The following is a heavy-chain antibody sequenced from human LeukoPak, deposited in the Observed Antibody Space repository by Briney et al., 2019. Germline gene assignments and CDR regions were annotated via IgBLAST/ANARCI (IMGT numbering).Heavy chain of an antibody. J-gene: IGHJ4*02. V-gene: IGHV4-4*07. CDR2: IYTSGST. CDR1: GGSISSYY. Sequence: PSETLSLTCTVSGGSISSYYWSWIREPAGKGLEWIWRIYTSGSTNYNPSLKSRVTISVDTSKNQSSLKLSSVTAADTAVYYCVGYCSSTSCSSGDYWGPGTLVTVSS. CDR3: VGYCSSTSCSSGDY. D-gene: IGHD2-2*01.